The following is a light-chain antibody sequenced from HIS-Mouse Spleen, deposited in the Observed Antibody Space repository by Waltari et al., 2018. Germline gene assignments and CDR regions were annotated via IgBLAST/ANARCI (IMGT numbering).Light chain of an antibody. CDR1: SSDVGGYNL. V-gene: IGLV2-23*01. CDR2: EGS. CDR3: CSYAGSSTVV. Sequence: QSALTQPASVSGSPGQSIPISCPGTSSDVGGYNLSAWYQQHPGKAPKLMIYEGSKRPSGVSNRFSGSKSGNTASLTISGLQAEDEADYYCCSYAGSSTVVFGGGTKLTVL. J-gene: IGLJ2*01.